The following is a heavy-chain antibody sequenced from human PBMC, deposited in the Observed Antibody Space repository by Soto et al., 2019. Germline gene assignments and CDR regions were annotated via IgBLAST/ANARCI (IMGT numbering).Heavy chain of an antibody. Sequence: SVKVSCKASGGTFSSYAISWVRRAPGQGLEWMGGIIPIFGTANYAQKFQGRVTITADKSTSTAYMELSSLRSEDTAVYYCARDRAELLWFGAYYYYGMDVWGQGTTVTVSS. J-gene: IGHJ6*02. CDR3: ARDRAELLWFGAYYYYGMDV. V-gene: IGHV1-69*06. CDR1: GGTFSSYA. CDR2: IIPIFGTA. D-gene: IGHD3-10*01.